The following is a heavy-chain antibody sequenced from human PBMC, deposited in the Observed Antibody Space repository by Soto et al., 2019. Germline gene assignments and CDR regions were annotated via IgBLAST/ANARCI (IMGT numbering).Heavy chain of an antibody. CDR1: GASISGFY. J-gene: IGHJ5*02. CDR3: VRDGTKTLRDWFDP. V-gene: IGHV4-4*07. D-gene: IGHD1-1*01. Sequence: PSETLSLTCTVSGASISGFYWSWIRKSAGKGLEWIGRIYATGTTDYNPSLKSRVMMSVDTSKKQFSLKLRSVTAADTAVYYCVRDGTKTLRDWFDPWGQGISVTVSS. CDR2: IYATGTT.